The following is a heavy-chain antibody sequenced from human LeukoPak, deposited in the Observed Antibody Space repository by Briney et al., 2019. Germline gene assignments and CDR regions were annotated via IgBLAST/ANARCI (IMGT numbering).Heavy chain of an antibody. CDR3: ARDWIRHTLDDYYYYSGMDV. CDR2: IYYSGST. D-gene: IGHD2-2*03. Sequence: SETLSLTCTVSGGSISSYYWSWIRQPPGKGLEWIGYIYYSGSTNYNPSLKSRVTISVDTSKNQFSLRLSSVTAADTAVYYCARDWIRHTLDDYYYYSGMDVWGQGTTVTVSS. CDR1: GGSISSYY. V-gene: IGHV4-59*01. J-gene: IGHJ6*02.